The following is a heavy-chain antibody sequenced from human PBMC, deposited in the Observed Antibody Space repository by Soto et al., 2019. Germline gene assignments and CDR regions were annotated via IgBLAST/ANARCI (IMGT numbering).Heavy chain of an antibody. J-gene: IGHJ3*02. CDR1: GFTFSSYS. Sequence: GGSLRLSCAASGFTFSSYSMNWVRQAPGKGLEWVSYISSSSSTIYYADSVKGRFTISRDNAKNSLYLQMNSLRSEDTAVYYCARVEMATIKGNAFDIWGQGTMVNVS. D-gene: IGHD5-12*01. CDR2: ISSSSSTI. V-gene: IGHV3-48*01. CDR3: ARVEMATIKGNAFDI.